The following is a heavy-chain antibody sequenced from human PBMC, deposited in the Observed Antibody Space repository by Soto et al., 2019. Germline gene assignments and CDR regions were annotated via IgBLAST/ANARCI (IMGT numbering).Heavy chain of an antibody. CDR1: EFTFRTHA. J-gene: IGHJ4*02. CDR3: AKAGYCVSTSCYFPFDY. D-gene: IGHD2-2*01. Sequence: EVQLLESGGGLVQPGGSLRLSCAASEFTFRTHAMTWVRQAPGKGLEWVSSISGSGGSTYYADSVKGRFTISRDNSKNTLYLQMNSLRAEDAAVYSCAKAGYCVSTSCYFPFDYWGQGTLVTVSS. V-gene: IGHV3-23*01. CDR2: ISGSGGST.